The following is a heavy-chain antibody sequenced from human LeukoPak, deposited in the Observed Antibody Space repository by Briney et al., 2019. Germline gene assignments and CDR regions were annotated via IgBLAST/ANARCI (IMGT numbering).Heavy chain of an antibody. CDR3: ARTESGSYQGDYFDY. Sequence: PGGSLRLSCAASGFTFDDYTMHWVRQAPGKGLEWVSLISWDGGSTYYADSVKGRFTISRDNAKNSLYLQMNSLRAEDTALYYCARTESGSYQGDYFDYWGQGTLVTVSS. CDR1: GFTFDDYT. J-gene: IGHJ4*02. D-gene: IGHD1-26*01. CDR2: ISWDGGST. V-gene: IGHV3-43*01.